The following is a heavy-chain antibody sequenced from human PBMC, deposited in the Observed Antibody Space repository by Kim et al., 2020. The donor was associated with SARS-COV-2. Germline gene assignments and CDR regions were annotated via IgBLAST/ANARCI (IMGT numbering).Heavy chain of an antibody. CDR2: IIPIFGTA. Sequence: SVKVSCKASGGTFSSYAISWVRQAPGQGLEWMGGIIPIFGTANYAQKFQGRVTITADESTSTAYMELSSLRSEDTAVYYCARGNYDILTGSATDYYYYGMDVWGQGTTVTVSS. CDR3: ARGNYDILTGSATDYYYYGMDV. J-gene: IGHJ6*02. CDR1: GGTFSSYA. V-gene: IGHV1-69*13. D-gene: IGHD3-9*01.